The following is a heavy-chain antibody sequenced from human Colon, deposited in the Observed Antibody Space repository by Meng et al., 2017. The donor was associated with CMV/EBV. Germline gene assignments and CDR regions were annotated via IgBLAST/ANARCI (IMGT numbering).Heavy chain of an antibody. CDR3: TASILAYCTSTRCHTDSYSYGMDV. Sequence: GESLKISCAASGFTFSGSAMHWVRQAPGKGLEWVGRIRTKANSYATAYAASVKGRFTISRDDSKNTAYLQMNSLNTEDTAVYYCTASILAYCTSTRCHTDSYSYGMDVWGQGTTVTVSS. D-gene: IGHD2-2*02. V-gene: IGHV3-73*01. J-gene: IGHJ6*02. CDR2: IRTKANSYAT. CDR1: GFTFSGSA.